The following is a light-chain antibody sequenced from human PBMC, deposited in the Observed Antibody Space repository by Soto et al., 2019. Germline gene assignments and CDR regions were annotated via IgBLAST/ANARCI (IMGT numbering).Light chain of an antibody. CDR1: SSDVGGYNN. Sequence: QSALTQPPSASGSPGQSVTISCTGTSSDVGGYNNVSWYQQHPGKAPKLMIYEVSKRTSGVPDRFSGSKSGNTASLTVSGLQAEDEADYYCSSYAGSNNLGVFGRGTKLTVL. J-gene: IGLJ2*01. CDR2: EVS. V-gene: IGLV2-8*01. CDR3: SSYAGSNNLGV.